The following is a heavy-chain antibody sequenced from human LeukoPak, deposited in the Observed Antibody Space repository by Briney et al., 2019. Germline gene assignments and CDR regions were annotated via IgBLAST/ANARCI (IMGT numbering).Heavy chain of an antibody. Sequence: ASVKVSCKASGYTFTSYDINWVRQATGQGLEWMGWMNPNSGNTGYAQKFQGRVTMTRNTSISTAYMELSSLRSKDTAVYYCARNPNWNAVFYYYYYVMDFWAKGPRSPSP. CDR1: GYTFTSYD. J-gene: IGHJ6*02. CDR3: ARNPNWNAVFYYYYYVMDF. D-gene: IGHD1-1*01. CDR2: MNPNSGNT. V-gene: IGHV1-8*01.